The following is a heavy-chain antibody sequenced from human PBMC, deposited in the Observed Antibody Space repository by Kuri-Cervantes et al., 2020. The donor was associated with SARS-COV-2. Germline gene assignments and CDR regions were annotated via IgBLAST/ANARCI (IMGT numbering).Heavy chain of an antibody. D-gene: IGHD3-3*01. Sequence: GESLKISCAASGLTFSNFGMHWVRQAPGKGLEYVSAINNDGYYTYYTDSVKGRFIISRDNSKNTLYLQMSSLRAEDTAVYYCVKSLRFLEWLPLDYWGQGTLVTVSS. J-gene: IGHJ4*02. CDR3: VKSLRFLEWLPLDY. CDR2: INNDGYYT. V-gene: IGHV3-64D*08. CDR1: GLTFSNFG.